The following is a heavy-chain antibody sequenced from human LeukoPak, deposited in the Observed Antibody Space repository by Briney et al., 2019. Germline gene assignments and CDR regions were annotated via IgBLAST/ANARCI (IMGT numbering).Heavy chain of an antibody. Sequence: PMASVKVSCKASGGTFSSYTISWVRQAPGQGLEWMGRIIPILGIANYAQKFQGRVTITADKSTSTDYMELSSLRSEDTAVYYCARAYCSGGSCYFDYWGQGTLVTVSS. V-gene: IGHV1-69*02. CDR1: GGTFSSYT. D-gene: IGHD2-15*01. J-gene: IGHJ4*02. CDR2: IIPILGIA. CDR3: ARAYCSGGSCYFDY.